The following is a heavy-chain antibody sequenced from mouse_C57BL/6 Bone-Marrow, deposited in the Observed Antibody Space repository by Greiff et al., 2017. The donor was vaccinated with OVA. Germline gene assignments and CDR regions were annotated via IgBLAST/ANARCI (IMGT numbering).Heavy chain of an antibody. CDR1: GYTFTSYW. CDR2: ILPGSGST. J-gene: IGHJ4*01. D-gene: IGHD1-2*01. CDR3: ARFGVLRPYRWDY. V-gene: IGHV1-9*01. Sequence: QVQLQQPGAELVKPGASVKLSCKASGYTFTSYWMHWVKQRPGHGLEWIGEILPGSGSTNYNEKFKGKATFTADTSSNTAYMQLSSLTTEDSAIYYCARFGVLRPYRWDYWGQGTSVTVSS.